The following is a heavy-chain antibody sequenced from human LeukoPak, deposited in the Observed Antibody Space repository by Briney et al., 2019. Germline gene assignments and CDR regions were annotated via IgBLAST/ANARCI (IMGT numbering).Heavy chain of an antibody. CDR2: IRSKAYGGTT. J-gene: IGHJ4*02. Sequence: PGGSLRLSCTASGLTFGDYAMSWVRQAPGKGLEWVGFIRSKAYGGTTEYAASVKGRFTISRDDSKSIAYLQMNSLKTEDTAVYYCTRTYPGSIAARPPYFDYWGQGTLVTVSS. CDR1: GLTFGDYA. CDR3: TRTYPGSIAARPPYFDY. D-gene: IGHD6-6*01. V-gene: IGHV3-49*04.